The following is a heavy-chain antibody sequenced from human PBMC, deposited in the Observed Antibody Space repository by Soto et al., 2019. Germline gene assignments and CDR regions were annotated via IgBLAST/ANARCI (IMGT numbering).Heavy chain of an antibody. CDR2: INWNGGST. V-gene: IGHV3-20*04. J-gene: IGHJ3*02. D-gene: IGHD3-3*01. CDR1: GFTFGDYG. CDR3: PRDRNGWIAFDI. Sequence: GGSLRLSCAASGFTFGDYGMSWVRQAPGKGLEWVSGINWNGGSTGYADSVKGRFTFSRDNSKNSLYLQMNSLRAEDTALYYWPRDRNGWIAFDIWGQGTMVTDSS.